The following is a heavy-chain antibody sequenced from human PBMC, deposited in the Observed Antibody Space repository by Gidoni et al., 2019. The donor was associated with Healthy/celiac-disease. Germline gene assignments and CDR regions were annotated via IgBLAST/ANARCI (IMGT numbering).Heavy chain of an antibody. Sequence: QVQLVQSGAEVQKPGSSVKVSCKASGGTFSSYAISWVRQAPGQGLEWMGGIIPIFGTANYAQKFQGRVTITADESTSTAYMELSSLRSEDTAVYYCARVVVVPAARYKYWYFDLWGRGTLVTVSS. J-gene: IGHJ2*01. CDR1: GGTFSSYA. V-gene: IGHV1-69*01. CDR2: IIPIFGTA. CDR3: ARVVVVPAARYKYWYFDL. D-gene: IGHD2-2*01.